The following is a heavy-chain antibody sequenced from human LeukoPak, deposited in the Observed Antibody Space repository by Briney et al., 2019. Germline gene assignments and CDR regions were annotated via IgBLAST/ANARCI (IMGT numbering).Heavy chain of an antibody. CDR1: GDSISSSPYY. J-gene: IGHJ4*02. CDR3: TRANGYGLIDY. Sequence: SETLSLTCTVSGDSISSSPYYWGWIRQSPGKGLEWIGSIYSSGSTYYNPSLRSRVTISLDTSKKQFSLNLFSVTAADTAMYYCTRANGYGLIDYWGQGTLVTVSS. D-gene: IGHD3-10*01. CDR2: IYSSGST. V-gene: IGHV4-39*07.